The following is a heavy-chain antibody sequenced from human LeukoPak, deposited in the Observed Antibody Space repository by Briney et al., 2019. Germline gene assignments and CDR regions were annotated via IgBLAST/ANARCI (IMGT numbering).Heavy chain of an antibody. Sequence: SETLSLTCIVSGVSLSSDNYWGWSRQSPGKGLELIGSVHFSGATHYNPSLKSRVAITLDTSKNQFSLKLNSVTAADTAIYYCAKHRMWLVGLESWGQGTLVTVSS. J-gene: IGHJ1*01. D-gene: IGHD6-19*01. V-gene: IGHV4-39*01. CDR2: VHFSGAT. CDR1: GVSLSSDNY. CDR3: AKHRMWLVGLES.